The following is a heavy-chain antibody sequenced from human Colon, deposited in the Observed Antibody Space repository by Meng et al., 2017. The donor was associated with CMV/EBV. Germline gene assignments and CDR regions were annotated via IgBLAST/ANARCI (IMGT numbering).Heavy chain of an antibody. CDR3: ASWYCSGGSCYQNYFDY. V-gene: IGHV3-48*03. D-gene: IGHD2-15*01. Sequence: GGSLRLSCAASGFTFSSYEMNWVRQAPGKGLEWVSYISSSGSTIYYADSVKGRFTISRDNAKNSLYLQMNSLRAEDTAVYYCASWYCSGGSCYQNYFDYWGQGTLVTVYS. CDR1: GFTFSSYE. J-gene: IGHJ4*02. CDR2: ISSSGSTI.